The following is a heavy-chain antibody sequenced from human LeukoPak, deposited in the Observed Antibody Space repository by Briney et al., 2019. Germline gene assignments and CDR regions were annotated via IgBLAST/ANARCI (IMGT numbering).Heavy chain of an antibody. J-gene: IGHJ4*02. D-gene: IGHD4-17*01. CDR3: ASNDYRDEGIDS. CDR2: ISYSGPHM. Sequence: GGSLRLSCAASGFAFSRYSMNWVRQAPGKGLEWVSSISYSGPHMFYADPVRGRFTISRDNAENSLFLQMNSLRAEDTAVYFCASNDYRDEGIDSWGQGTLVTVSS. CDR1: GFAFSRYS. V-gene: IGHV3-21*01.